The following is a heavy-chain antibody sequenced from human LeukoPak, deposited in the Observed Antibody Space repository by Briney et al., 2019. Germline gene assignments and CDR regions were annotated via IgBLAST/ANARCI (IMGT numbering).Heavy chain of an antibody. J-gene: IGHJ4*02. CDR1: GGSISSGDYY. Sequence: SETLSLTCTVSGGSISSGDYYWSWIRQPPGKGLEWIGYIYHSGSTDYNPSLKSRVTISVNTSKNQFSLNLSSVTAADTAVYYCARAPSYGSGYYMLDYWGQGTLVTVSS. D-gene: IGHD3-10*01. CDR3: ARAPSYGSGYYMLDY. V-gene: IGHV4-30-4*01. CDR2: IYHSGST.